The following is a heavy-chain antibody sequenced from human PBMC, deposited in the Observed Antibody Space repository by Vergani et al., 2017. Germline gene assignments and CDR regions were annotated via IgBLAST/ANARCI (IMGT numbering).Heavy chain of an antibody. V-gene: IGHV1-18*01. Sequence: QVQLVQSGAEVKKPGASVKVSCKASGYTFSTYGISWVRQAPGQGLEWMGWISAYNGNTNYPEKFQGRLTMTTDTSTRTAYMVLRSLRSDDTAVYYCAGDVIENDTYGRSGYWGQGTLVTVSS. CDR2: ISAYNGNT. CDR3: AGDVIENDTYGRSGY. CDR1: GYTFSTYG. D-gene: IGHD6-25*01. J-gene: IGHJ1*01.